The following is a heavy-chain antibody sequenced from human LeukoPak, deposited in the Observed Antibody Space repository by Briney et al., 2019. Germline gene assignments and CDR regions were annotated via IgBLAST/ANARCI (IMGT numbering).Heavy chain of an antibody. CDR3: AADGDSSSWPSFFPYYYYYYMDV. Sequence: SVKVSCKASGGTFSSYAISWVRQAPGQGPEWMGGIIPIFGTANYAQKFQGRVTITADESTSTAYMELSSLRSEDTAVYYCAADGDSSSWPSFFPYYYYYYMDVWGKGTTVTVSS. CDR1: GGTFSSYA. CDR2: IIPIFGTA. D-gene: IGHD6-13*01. V-gene: IGHV1-69*13. J-gene: IGHJ6*03.